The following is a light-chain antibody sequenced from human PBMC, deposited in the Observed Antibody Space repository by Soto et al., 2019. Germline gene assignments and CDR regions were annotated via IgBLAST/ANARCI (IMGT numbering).Light chain of an antibody. CDR1: QSISSY. CDR3: QKSYRSPYT. Sequence: DIQMTQSPSSLSASVGDRVTITCRASQSISSYLNWYQQKPGKAPKFLIDVASTLQSGVPSRFSGSGSGTAFTLTSTSLQPEDFATSYCQKSYRSPYTFGKGTKLEIK. V-gene: IGKV1-39*01. CDR2: VAS. J-gene: IGKJ2*01.